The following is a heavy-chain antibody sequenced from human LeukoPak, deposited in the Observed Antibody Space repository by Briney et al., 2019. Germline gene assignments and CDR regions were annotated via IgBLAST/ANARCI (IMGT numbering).Heavy chain of an antibody. CDR3: ARGPYYYYYMDV. Sequence: SETLSLTCTLSGGSISSYYWSWIPQPAGEGLEWIGRIYTSGSTNYNPSLKSRVTMSVNTSKNQFSLKLSSVTAADTAVYYCARGPYYYYYMDVWGKGTTVTVCS. CDR1: GGSISSYY. V-gene: IGHV4-4*07. CDR2: IYTSGST. J-gene: IGHJ6*03.